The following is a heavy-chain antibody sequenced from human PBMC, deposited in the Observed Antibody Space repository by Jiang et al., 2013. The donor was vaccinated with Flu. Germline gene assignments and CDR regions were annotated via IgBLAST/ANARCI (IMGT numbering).Heavy chain of an antibody. J-gene: IGHJ6*02. V-gene: IGHV3-23*01. Sequence: GLVQPGGSLRLSCAASGFTFTSYALTWVRQAPGKGLEWVSSVSSSGSMTYYGDSVKGRFTTSRDNSKNTIFLDMTNLRVDDTALYYCAKTGYYGLDVWGQGTTVTVSS. CDR1: GFTFTSYA. CDR2: VSSSGSMT. CDR3: AKTGYYGLDV.